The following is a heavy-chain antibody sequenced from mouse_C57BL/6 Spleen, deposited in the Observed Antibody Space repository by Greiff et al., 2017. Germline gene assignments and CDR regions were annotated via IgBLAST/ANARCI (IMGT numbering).Heavy chain of an antibody. CDR2: IYPRSGNT. J-gene: IGHJ2*01. Sequence: VKLMESGAELARPGASVKLSCKASGYTFTSYGISWVKQRPGQGLEWIGEIYPRSGNTYYNEKFKGKATLTADKSSSTAYMELRSLTSEDSAVYFCARRDDYDGFDYWGQGTTLTVSS. D-gene: IGHD2-4*01. CDR3: ARRDDYDGFDY. V-gene: IGHV1-81*01. CDR1: GYTFTSYG.